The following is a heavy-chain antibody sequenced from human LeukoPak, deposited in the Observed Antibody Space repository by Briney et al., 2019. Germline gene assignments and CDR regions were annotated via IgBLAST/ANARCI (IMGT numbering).Heavy chain of an antibody. Sequence: SGPTLVKPTQTLTLTCTFSGFSLSTSGVGVAWIRQPPGKALEWLALIYWDDERHYSPSLKNKLTITKDTSNNQVVLTLTNKDPVDTATYYCAHRRGSSWFFHYWGQGTLVTVSS. J-gene: IGHJ4*02. V-gene: IGHV2-5*02. D-gene: IGHD6-13*01. CDR3: AHRRGSSWFFHY. CDR2: IYWDDER. CDR1: GFSLSTSGVG.